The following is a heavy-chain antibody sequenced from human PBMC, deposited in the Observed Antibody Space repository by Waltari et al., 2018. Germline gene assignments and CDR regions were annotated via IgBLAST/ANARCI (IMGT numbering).Heavy chain of an antibody. CDR1: GFRFSDYW. J-gene: IGHJ4*02. CDR2: MNSVGGSI. V-gene: IGHV3-74*01. D-gene: IGHD5-18*01. CDR3: ARKGGRGYTYGPFYYDS. Sequence: EVQLVEAGGDIVQPGGSLRPSCAASGFRFSDYWMHWVRQVPGKGLVGVSRMNSVGGSISYSDSVKCRFTISRDNSKNMLYLQLNSLRAEDTAVYYCARKGGRGYTYGPFYYDSWGQGTLVTVSS.